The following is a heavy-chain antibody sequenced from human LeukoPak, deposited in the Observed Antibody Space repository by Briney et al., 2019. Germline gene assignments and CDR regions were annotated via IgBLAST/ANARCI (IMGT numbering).Heavy chain of an antibody. J-gene: IGHJ4*02. Sequence: ASVKVSCRASGYTFTSYGIAWVRQAPGQGLEWMGWISTYTGNTDYAQKLQGRVTMTTDTSTSTAYMELRSLRSDDTAVYYCARDRLDMATTIIFDYWGQGTLVTVPS. CDR1: GYTFTSYG. CDR2: ISTYTGNT. CDR3: ARDRLDMATTIIFDY. D-gene: IGHD5-12*01. V-gene: IGHV1-18*01.